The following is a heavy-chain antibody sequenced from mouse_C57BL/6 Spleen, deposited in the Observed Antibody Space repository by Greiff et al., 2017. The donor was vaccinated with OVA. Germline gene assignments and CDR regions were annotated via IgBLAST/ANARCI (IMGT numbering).Heavy chain of an antibody. Sequence: QVQLQQPGAELVMPGASVKLSCKASGYTFTSYWMHWVKQRPGQGLEWIGEIDPSDSYTNYNQKFKGKSTLTVDKSSSTAYMQLSSLTSEDSAVYYCARRGMNWDWYFDVWGTGTTVTVSS. V-gene: IGHV1-69*01. CDR1: GYTFTSYW. CDR2: IDPSDSYT. J-gene: IGHJ1*03. CDR3: ARRGMNWDWYFDV. D-gene: IGHD4-1*01.